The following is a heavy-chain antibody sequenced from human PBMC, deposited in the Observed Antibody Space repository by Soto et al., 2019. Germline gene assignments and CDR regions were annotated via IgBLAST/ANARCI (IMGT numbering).Heavy chain of an antibody. CDR1: GYSISNSRFY. V-gene: IGHV4-39*01. D-gene: IGHD3-22*01. J-gene: IGHJ5*02. CDR2: IYHTGNA. Sequence: SETLSLTCSVSGYSISNSRFYWAWIRQPPGEGLEWIGSIYHTGNAYYNPSLKSRVTIFVDTSKNQFSLKLTSVTAADTALYYCARDYFDSSDYTTKWFDPWGQGTLVTVS. CDR3: ARDYFDSSDYTTKWFDP.